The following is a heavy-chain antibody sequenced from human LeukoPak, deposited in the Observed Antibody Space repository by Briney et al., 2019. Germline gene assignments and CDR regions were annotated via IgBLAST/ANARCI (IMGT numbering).Heavy chain of an antibody. CDR2: NYYSGST. D-gene: IGHD5-24*01. CDR3: ARIEMATTQDYYYYMDV. V-gene: IGHV4-59*08. J-gene: IGHJ6*03. CDR1: GGSITSYY. Sequence: SETLSLTCTVSGGSITSYYWSWLRQPPGKGPEWIGYNYYSGSTNYNPSLNSRVTISIDTSKNQFSLKLSSVTAADTAVYYCARIEMATTQDYYYYMDVWGKGTTVTVSS.